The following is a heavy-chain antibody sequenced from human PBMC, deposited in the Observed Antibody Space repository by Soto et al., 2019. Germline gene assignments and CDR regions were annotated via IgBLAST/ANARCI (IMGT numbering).Heavy chain of an antibody. D-gene: IGHD1-20*01. CDR1: GFTFSSYG. Sequence: QVQLVESGGGVVQPGRSLRLSCAASGFTFSSYGMHWVRQAPGKGLEWVAGIWFDGSNKYYADSVKGRFTISRDNSKNTLYLQMHSLRAEETAVYYCARVGITATTFRGFDYWGQGTLVTVSS. J-gene: IGHJ4*02. CDR3: ARVGITATTFRGFDY. V-gene: IGHV3-33*01. CDR2: IWFDGSNK.